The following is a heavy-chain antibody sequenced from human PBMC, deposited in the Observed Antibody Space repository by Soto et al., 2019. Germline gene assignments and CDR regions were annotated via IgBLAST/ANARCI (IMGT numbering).Heavy chain of an antibody. Sequence: QVQLVESGRGVVQPGRSLRLSCAASGFTFSSYGMHWVRQAPGKGLEWVAVISYDGSNKYYADSVKGRFTISRDNSKYTLYLQMNSLRAEDTAVYYCAKDRELYSGYYSSFDYWGQGTLVTVSS. D-gene: IGHD3-22*01. V-gene: IGHV3-30*18. J-gene: IGHJ4*02. CDR3: AKDRELYSGYYSSFDY. CDR2: ISYDGSNK. CDR1: GFTFSSYG.